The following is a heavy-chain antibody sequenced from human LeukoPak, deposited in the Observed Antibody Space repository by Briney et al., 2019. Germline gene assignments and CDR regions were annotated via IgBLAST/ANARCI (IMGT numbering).Heavy chain of an antibody. V-gene: IGHV4-34*01. Sequence: PSETLSLTCAVYGGSFSGYYWSWIRQPPGKGLEWIGEINHSGSTNYNPSLKSRVTISVDTSKNQFSLKLSSVTAADTAVYYCARQHGSGSYYRTGRTFDYWGQGILVTVSS. CDR1: GGSFSGYY. CDR2: INHSGST. D-gene: IGHD3-10*01. J-gene: IGHJ4*02. CDR3: ARQHGSGSYYRTGRTFDY.